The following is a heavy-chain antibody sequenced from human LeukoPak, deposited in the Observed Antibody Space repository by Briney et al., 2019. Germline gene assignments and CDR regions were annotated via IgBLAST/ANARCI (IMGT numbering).Heavy chain of an antibody. J-gene: IGHJ6*03. CDR3: ARDRKYYYHMDV. V-gene: IGHV4-39*07. CDR2: IYHSGST. CDR1: GGSISSGTYY. Sequence: SETLSLTCTVSGGSISSGTYYWAWIRQPPGKGLEWIGTIYHSGSTYYNPSLKSRVTISVDTSKDQFSLNLTSLTAADTAVYYCARDRKYYYHMDVWGKGTTVTVSS. D-gene: IGHD1-14*01.